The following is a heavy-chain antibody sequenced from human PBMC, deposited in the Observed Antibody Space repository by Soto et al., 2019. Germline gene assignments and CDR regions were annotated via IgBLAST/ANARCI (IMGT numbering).Heavy chain of an antibody. J-gene: IGHJ4*02. CDR2: VTSSSSSM. CDR1: GFTFNRYS. D-gene: IGHD3-22*01. Sequence: VGSLRLSCAASGFTFNRYSMNWVRQAPVNGLEWVSSVTSSSSSMLYADSVKGRFTISRDDAKDSLFLQMNSLRADDTAVYYCAREADFASSGYVLDYWGQGTLVTVSS. CDR3: AREADFASSGYVLDY. V-gene: IGHV3-21*01.